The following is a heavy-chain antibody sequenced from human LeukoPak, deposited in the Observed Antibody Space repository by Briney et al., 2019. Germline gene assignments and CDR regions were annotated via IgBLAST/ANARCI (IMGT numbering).Heavy chain of an antibody. CDR2: ISYDGSNK. Sequence: PGGSLRLSCAASGFTFSSYAMHWVRQAPGKGLEWVAVISYDGSNKYYADSVKGRFTISRDNSKNTLYLQMNSLRAEDTAVYYCARGETPTYYYGSGSYDYWGQGTLVTVSS. V-gene: IGHV3-30-3*01. CDR1: GFTFSSYA. CDR3: ARGETPTYYYGSGSYDY. J-gene: IGHJ4*02. D-gene: IGHD3-10*01.